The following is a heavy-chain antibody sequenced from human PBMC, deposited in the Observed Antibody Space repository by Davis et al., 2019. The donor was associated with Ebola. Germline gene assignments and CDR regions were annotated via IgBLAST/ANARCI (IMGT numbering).Heavy chain of an antibody. D-gene: IGHD3-3*01. J-gene: IGHJ4*02. V-gene: IGHV3-43*02. CDR2: ISGDGRYT. CDR1: GFIFNDYN. Sequence: GESLKLSCAASGFIFNDYNMFWVRHAPGKRLGWVSLISGDGRYTYYEDSVKGRFTISRDNSGNSLFLEMNSLRPEDSGSYFCARSAYRTSLDYWGQGTLVTVSS. CDR3: ARSAYRTSLDY.